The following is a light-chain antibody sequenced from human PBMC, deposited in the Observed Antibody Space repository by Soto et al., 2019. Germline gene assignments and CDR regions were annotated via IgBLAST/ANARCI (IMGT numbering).Light chain of an antibody. J-gene: IGKJ1*01. CDR1: QTGINIY. V-gene: IGKV3-20*01. CDR2: GVS. Sequence: IWLTQSPGTLAFSPWEIATLSCSASQTGINIYLALYQQKSGQAPRLLIYGVSTRATGTPDRFSGSGSGTDFTLTISRLEPEGFAVYYCQQYGSSPWTFGQGTKVDI. CDR3: QQYGSSPWT.